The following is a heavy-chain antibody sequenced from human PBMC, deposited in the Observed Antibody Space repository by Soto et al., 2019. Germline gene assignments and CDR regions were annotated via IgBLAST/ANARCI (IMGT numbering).Heavy chain of an antibody. V-gene: IGHV3-15*05. J-gene: IGHJ4*02. CDR1: GFTFSQAW. Sequence: EVQLVESGGGLVKPGGSLRLSCAASGFTFSQAWMNWVRQAPGKGLEWVGRINTKSDGEKTDYAAPVKDRFIISRDDSKNTLFLHMNSLKIEDSGVYYCATDPYSTGWVPFDYWGQGTLVSVSS. CDR3: ATDPYSTGWVPFDY. CDR2: INTKSDGEKT. D-gene: IGHD6-19*01.